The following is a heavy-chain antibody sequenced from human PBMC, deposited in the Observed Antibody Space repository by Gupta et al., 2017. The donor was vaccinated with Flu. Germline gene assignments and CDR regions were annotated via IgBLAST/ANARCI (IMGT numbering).Heavy chain of an antibody. J-gene: IGHJ6*02. V-gene: IGHV3-20*04. CDR2: VNWNGLNM. D-gene: IGHD6-19*01. Sequence: EVQLVVSGGGAVRPGGSGRLSCVAFAFTFEDYGMIVVRQAPGKGLEGVSAVNWNGLNMGYAGAVQGRFTISKDNARNTLYLQNSNLRSEDTAFYYCARDSEDNTGWGQLGMDVWGPGTAVSVSS. CDR3: ARDSEDNTGWGQLGMDV. CDR1: AFTFEDYG.